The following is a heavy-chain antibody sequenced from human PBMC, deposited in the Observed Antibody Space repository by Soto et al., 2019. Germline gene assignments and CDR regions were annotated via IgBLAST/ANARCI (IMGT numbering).Heavy chain of an antibody. J-gene: IGHJ4*02. CDR1: GFTFSSYA. Sequence: QVQLVESGGGVVQPGRSLRLSCAASGFTFSSYAMYWVRQAPGKGLEWVAVISYDGSNKYYADSVKGRFTISRDNSKNTLYLQMNSLRAEDTAVYYCARWRGSGIAAAGAPFDYWGQGTLVTVSS. CDR3: ARWRGSGIAAAGAPFDY. D-gene: IGHD6-13*01. V-gene: IGHV3-30-3*01. CDR2: ISYDGSNK.